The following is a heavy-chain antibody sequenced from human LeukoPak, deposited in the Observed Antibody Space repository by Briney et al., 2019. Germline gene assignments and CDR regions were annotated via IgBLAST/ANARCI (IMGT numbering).Heavy chain of an antibody. Sequence: PSETLSLTCTVSGGSISSSSYYWGWLRQPPGTGREWVGSIYYSGSTYYNPSLKSRVTISVDTSKNQFSLKLSSVTAADTAVYYCARHIKGYSSSWYWFDPWGQGTLVTVSS. J-gene: IGHJ5*02. CDR2: IYYSGST. CDR3: ARHIKGYSSSWYWFDP. D-gene: IGHD6-13*01. CDR1: GGSISSSSYY. V-gene: IGHV4-39*01.